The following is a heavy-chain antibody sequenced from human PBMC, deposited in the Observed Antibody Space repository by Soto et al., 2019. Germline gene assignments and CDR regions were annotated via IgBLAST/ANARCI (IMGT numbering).Heavy chain of an antibody. Sequence: QVQLVQSGAEVKKPGASVKVSCKASGYTFTSYGISWVRQAPGQGLEWMGWISAYNGKTNYAQKLQGRVTMTTDTSTSTAYMELRNLRSADTAVYYCARDPSSSSWYAWFDPWGQGTLVTVSS. J-gene: IGHJ5*02. CDR2: ISAYNGKT. D-gene: IGHD6-13*01. V-gene: IGHV1-18*01. CDR3: ARDPSSSSWYAWFDP. CDR1: GYTFTSYG.